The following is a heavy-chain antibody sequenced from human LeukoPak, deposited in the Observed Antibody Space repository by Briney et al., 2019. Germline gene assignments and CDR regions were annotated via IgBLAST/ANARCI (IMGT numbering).Heavy chain of an antibody. CDR2: ISGSGDST. CDR3: ATSTVAEYDY. Sequence: SGGSLRLSCAASGFTFINYAMTWVRQAPGKGLEWVPAISGSGDSTFNADSVKGRFTISRDNPKNTLYLQMNSLRAEDTALYYCATSTVAEYDYWGQGTLVAVSS. V-gene: IGHV3-23*01. D-gene: IGHD4-11*01. CDR1: GFTFINYA. J-gene: IGHJ4*02.